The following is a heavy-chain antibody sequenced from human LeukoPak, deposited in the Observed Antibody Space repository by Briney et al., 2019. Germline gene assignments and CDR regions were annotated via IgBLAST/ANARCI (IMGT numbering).Heavy chain of an antibody. V-gene: IGHV1-18*01. J-gene: IGHJ6*03. CDR3: ARVGTAMVTLSVDYYYYMDV. Sequence: ASVKVSCKASGYTFTSYGISWVRQAPRQGLEWMGWISAYNGNTNYAQKLQGRVTMTTDTSTSTAYMELRSLRSDDTAVYYCARVGTAMVTLSVDYYYYMDVWGKGTTVTVSS. CDR1: GYTFTSYG. CDR2: ISAYNGNT. D-gene: IGHD5-18*01.